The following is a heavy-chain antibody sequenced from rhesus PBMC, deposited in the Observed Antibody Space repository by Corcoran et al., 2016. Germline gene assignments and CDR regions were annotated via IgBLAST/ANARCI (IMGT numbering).Heavy chain of an antibody. CDR3: ARDRGRDYYKRAFFDY. J-gene: IGHJ4*01. Sequence: QVQLQESGPGLVKPSETLSLTCAVSGGSISSNYWSWIRQPPGKGLEWIGRIYGSGGSPDYNPTLKSRVTISTDTSKNQFSLKLSAVTAADTAVYYCARDRGRDYYKRAFFDYWGQGVLVTVSS. D-gene: IGHD3-22*01. CDR2: IYGSGGSP. CDR1: GGSISSNY. V-gene: IGHV4-160*01.